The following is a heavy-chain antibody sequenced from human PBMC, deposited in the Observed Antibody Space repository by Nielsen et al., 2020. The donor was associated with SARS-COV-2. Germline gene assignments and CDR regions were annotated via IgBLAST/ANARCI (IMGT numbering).Heavy chain of an antibody. J-gene: IGHJ4*02. D-gene: IGHD6-13*01. CDR3: ARGPSSSGNY. V-gene: IGHV3-23*01. CDR2: ISGSGGST. Sequence: VRQAPGKGLEWVSAISGSGGSTYYADSVKGRFTISRDNANNSLYLQMNSLRAEDTALYYCARGPSSSGNYWGQGTLVTVSS.